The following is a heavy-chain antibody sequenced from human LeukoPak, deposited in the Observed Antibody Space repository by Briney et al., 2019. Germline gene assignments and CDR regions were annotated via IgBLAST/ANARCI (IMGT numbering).Heavy chain of an antibody. CDR2: IYYSGST. V-gene: IGHV4-31*03. Sequence: PSETLSLTCTVSGGSIGSGGYYWSWIRQHPGKGLEWIGYIYYSGSTYYNPSLKSRVTISVDTSKNQFSLKLSSVTAADTAVYYCARVTLPTTFLDYWGQGTLVTVSS. CDR3: ARVTLPTTFLDY. D-gene: IGHD1-14*01. J-gene: IGHJ4*02. CDR1: GGSIGSGGYY.